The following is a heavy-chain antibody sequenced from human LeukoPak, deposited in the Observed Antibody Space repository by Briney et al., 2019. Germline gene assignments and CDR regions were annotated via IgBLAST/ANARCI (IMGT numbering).Heavy chain of an antibody. D-gene: IGHD3-22*01. J-gene: IGHJ3*01. CDR1: GGSISSYY. Sequence: NSSETLSLACTVSGGSISSYYWSWIRQPAGKGLEWIGRIYPSGSTNYNPSLKSRVTRSVDTSKNQFSLKLSSVTAADTAVYYCARIRDSSGYYLGAFDVWGQGTTVTVSS. CDR3: ARIRDSSGYYLGAFDV. V-gene: IGHV4-4*07. CDR2: IYPSGST.